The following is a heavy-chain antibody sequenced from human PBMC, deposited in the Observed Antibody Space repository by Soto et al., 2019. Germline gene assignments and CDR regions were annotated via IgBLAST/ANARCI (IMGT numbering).Heavy chain of an antibody. CDR1: GFIFSGYA. Sequence: PGGSLRLSCAASGFIFSGYAMHWARRAPGKGLEWVAVISYDGSNKYYADSVKGRFTISRDNSKNTLYLQMNSLRAEDTAVYYCAKRRSYYDSSGYLEADYWGQGTLVTVSS. CDR3: AKRRSYYDSSGYLEADY. J-gene: IGHJ4*02. CDR2: ISYDGSNK. D-gene: IGHD3-22*01. V-gene: IGHV3-30*18.